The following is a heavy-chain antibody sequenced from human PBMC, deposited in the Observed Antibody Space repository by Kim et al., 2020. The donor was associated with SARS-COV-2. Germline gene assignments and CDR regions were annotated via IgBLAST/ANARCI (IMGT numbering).Heavy chain of an antibody. Sequence: SETLSLTCTVSGGSISSSSYYWGWIRQPPGKGLEWIGSIYYSGSTYYNPSLKSRVTISVDTSKNQFSLKLSSVTAADTAVYYCARTPIASGWYTSFSHFDYWGQGTLVTVSS. CDR1: GGSISSSSYY. J-gene: IGHJ4*02. D-gene: IGHD6-19*01. V-gene: IGHV4-39*01. CDR2: IYYSGST. CDR3: ARTPIASGWYTSFSHFDY.